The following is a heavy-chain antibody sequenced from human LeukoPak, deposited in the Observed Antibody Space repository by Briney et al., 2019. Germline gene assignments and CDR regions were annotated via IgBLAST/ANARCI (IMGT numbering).Heavy chain of an antibody. Sequence: ASETLSLTCAVYGGSFSGYFWSWIRQPPGKGLEWIGEINHSGSTNYNPSLKSRVTISVDTSKKQFSLKLTSVTAADTAVYYCARDGYSAIDYWGQGTLVTVSS. CDR1: GGSFSGYF. J-gene: IGHJ4*02. CDR3: ARDGYSAIDY. D-gene: IGHD1-26*01. V-gene: IGHV4-34*01. CDR2: INHSGST.